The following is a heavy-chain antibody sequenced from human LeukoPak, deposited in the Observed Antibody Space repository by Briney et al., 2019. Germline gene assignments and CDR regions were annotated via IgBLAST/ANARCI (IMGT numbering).Heavy chain of an antibody. Sequence: AGGSLRLSCAASGFTFSDHYMDWVRQAPGKGLEWVGRTRNKANSYTKEYAGSVKCRFTIARDESKNSLYLQMNSLKTEDTAVYYCARARLLWFGEFYGMDVWGQGTTVTVSS. CDR3: ARARLLWFGEFYGMDV. CDR2: TRNKANSYTK. J-gene: IGHJ6*02. V-gene: IGHV3-72*01. D-gene: IGHD3-10*01. CDR1: GFTFSDHY.